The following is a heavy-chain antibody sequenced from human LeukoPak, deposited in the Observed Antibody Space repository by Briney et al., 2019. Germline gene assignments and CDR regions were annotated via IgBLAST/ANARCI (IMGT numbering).Heavy chain of an antibody. CDR1: GGSISSHY. V-gene: IGHV4-59*11. CDR2: IYYSGST. J-gene: IGHJ4*02. D-gene: IGHD6-19*01. Sequence: SETLSLTCTVSGGSISSHYWSWIRQPPGKGLEWIGYIYYSGSTNYNPSLKSRVTISVDTSKNQFSLKLSSMTAADTAVYYCARAIGSGWYGNGDYWGQGTLVTVSS. CDR3: ARAIGSGWYGNGDY.